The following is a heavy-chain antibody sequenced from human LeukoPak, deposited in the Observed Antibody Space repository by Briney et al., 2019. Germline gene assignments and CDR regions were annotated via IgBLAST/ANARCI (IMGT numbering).Heavy chain of an antibody. CDR2: IRYDGSNK. V-gene: IGHV3-30*02. J-gene: IGHJ4*02. CDR3: NTEYLADSTEVIDY. CDR1: GFTFSSYG. D-gene: IGHD2/OR15-2a*01. Sequence: PGGSLRLSCAASGFTFSSYGMHWVRQAPGKGLEWVAFIRYDGSNKYYADSVKGRFTISGDNSKNTLYLQMNSLRAEDTAVYYCNTEYLADSTEVIDYWGQGTLVTVSS.